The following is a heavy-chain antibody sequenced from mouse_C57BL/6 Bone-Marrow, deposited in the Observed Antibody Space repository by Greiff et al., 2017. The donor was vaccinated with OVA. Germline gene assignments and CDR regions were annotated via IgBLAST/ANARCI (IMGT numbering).Heavy chain of an antibody. D-gene: IGHD2-3*01. V-gene: IGHV1-52*01. CDR1: GYTFTSYW. J-gene: IGHJ2*01. Sequence: QVQLQQPGAELVRPGSSVKLSCKASGYTFTSYWMHWVKQRPIQGLEWIGNIDPSDSETHYTQKFKDKATLTVDKASSTAYMQLSSLTSEDSAVYYCARCDGYYAFFDDWGQGTTLTVSS. CDR2: IDPSDSET. CDR3: ARCDGYYAFFDD.